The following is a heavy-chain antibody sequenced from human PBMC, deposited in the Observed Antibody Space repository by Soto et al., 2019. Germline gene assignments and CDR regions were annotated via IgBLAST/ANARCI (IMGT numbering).Heavy chain of an antibody. V-gene: IGHV3-23*01. CDR2: ISGSGGST. CDR3: AKDYHISSGWYSVLDTSDY. J-gene: IGHJ4*02. Sequence: GGSLRLSCAASGFTFSSYAMSWVRQAPGKGLEWVSAISGSGGSTYYADSVKGRFTISRDNSKNTLYLQMNSLRAEDTAVYYCAKDYHISSGWYSVLDTSDYWGQGTLVTVSS. D-gene: IGHD6-19*01. CDR1: GFTFSSYA.